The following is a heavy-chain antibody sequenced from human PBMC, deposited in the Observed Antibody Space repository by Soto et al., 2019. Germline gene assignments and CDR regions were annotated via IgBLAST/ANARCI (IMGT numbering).Heavy chain of an antibody. V-gene: IGHV3-23*01. CDR1: GFTFNNYA. CDR3: AKLPSD. Sequence: EVQLLESGGGLVQPGGSLRLSCAASGFTFNNYAMNWVRQAPGKGLEWVSAISGCGGSTYYAGSVQGRFTISRDNSRNTLYLQINSLRAEDAAVYYCAKLPSDWGQGTLVTVSS. CDR2: ISGCGGST. J-gene: IGHJ4*02.